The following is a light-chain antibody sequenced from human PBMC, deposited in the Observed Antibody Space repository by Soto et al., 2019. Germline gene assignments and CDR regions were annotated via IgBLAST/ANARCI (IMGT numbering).Light chain of an antibody. CDR2: DVS. CDR1: SSDVGGYNY. J-gene: IGLJ3*02. V-gene: IGLV2-11*01. CDR3: AAWDDSLSGWV. Sequence: QSVLTQPRSVSGSPGQSVTISCTGTSSDVGGYNYVSWYQQHPGKAPKLMIYDVSKRPSGVPDRFCGSKSGNTASLTISGLQAEDEADYYCAAWDDSLSGWVFGGGTKLTVL.